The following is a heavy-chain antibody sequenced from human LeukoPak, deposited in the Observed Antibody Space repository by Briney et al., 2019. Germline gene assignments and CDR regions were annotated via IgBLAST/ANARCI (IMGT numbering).Heavy chain of an antibody. D-gene: IGHD6-19*01. CDR1: GFTFSSYD. Sequence: PGGSLRLSCAASGFTFSSYDIHWVRQATGKGLEWVSAIGTAGDTYYPGSVKGRFTISRENAKNSLHLQMNSLRAGDTAVYYCARAVSGWYDVGYYFDYWGQGTLVTVSS. CDR3: ARAVSGWYDVGYYFDY. CDR2: IGTAGDT. V-gene: IGHV3-13*01. J-gene: IGHJ4*02.